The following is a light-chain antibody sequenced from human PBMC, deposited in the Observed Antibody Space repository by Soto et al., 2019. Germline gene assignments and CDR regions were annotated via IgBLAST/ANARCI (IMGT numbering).Light chain of an antibody. Sequence: DIQMTQSPSTLSASIGDRVTIPCRASQSISSWLAWYQQKPGKAPKLLIYDASSLESGVPSRFSGSGSGTEFTLTISSLQPDDFATYYCQQYNSYSRGWTFGQGTKV. CDR3: QQYNSYSRGWT. CDR2: DAS. CDR1: QSISSW. V-gene: IGKV1-5*01. J-gene: IGKJ1*01.